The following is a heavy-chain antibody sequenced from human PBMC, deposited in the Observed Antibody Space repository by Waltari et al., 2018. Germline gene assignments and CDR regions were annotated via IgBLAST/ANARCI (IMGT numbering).Heavy chain of an antibody. Sequence: QVQLVQSGAEVKKPGASVKVSCKASGYTFTSYGISWVRQAPGQGLEWMGWISAYNGNTNDAQKLQGRVTMTTDTSTSTAYMELRSLRSDDTAVYYCAREVAAAGNSYYYGMDVWGQGTTVTVSS. D-gene: IGHD6-13*01. CDR3: AREVAAAGNSYYYGMDV. CDR2: ISAYNGNT. CDR1: GYTFTSYG. J-gene: IGHJ6*02. V-gene: IGHV1-18*01.